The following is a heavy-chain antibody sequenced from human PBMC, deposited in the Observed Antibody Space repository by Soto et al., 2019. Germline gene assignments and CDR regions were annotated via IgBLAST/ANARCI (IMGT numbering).Heavy chain of an antibody. CDR2: INSDGSST. D-gene: IGHD2-2*01. Sequence: GGSLRLSCAASGFTFSSYWMHWVRQAPGKGLVWVSRINSDGSSTYYADSVKGRFTISRDNAKNSLYLQMNSLRAEDTTVYYCARDKQKIVVVPAAMLTAKYYGMDVWGQGTTVTVSS. J-gene: IGHJ6*02. V-gene: IGHV3-74*01. CDR3: ARDKQKIVVVPAAMLTAKYYGMDV. CDR1: GFTFSSYW.